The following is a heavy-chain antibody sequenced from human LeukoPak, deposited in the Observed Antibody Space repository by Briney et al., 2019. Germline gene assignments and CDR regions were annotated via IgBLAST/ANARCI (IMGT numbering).Heavy chain of an antibody. CDR1: GFSLSTPEMC. J-gene: IGHJ4*02. V-gene: IGHV2-70*17. CDR3: ARMTPDSPSFDY. Sequence: SGPALVKPTQTLTLTCTFSGFSLSTPEMCVTWIRQPPGKALEWLARVDWDDDKFYSPSLRTRLTISKDTPKNQVVLRMTNMDPVDTGTYYCARMTPDSPSFDYWGQGALITVSS. CDR2: VDWDDDK. D-gene: IGHD2-15*01.